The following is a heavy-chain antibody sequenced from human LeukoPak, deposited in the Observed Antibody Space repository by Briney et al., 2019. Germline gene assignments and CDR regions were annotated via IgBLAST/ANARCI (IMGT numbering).Heavy chain of an antibody. CDR1: GFTFSSYS. V-gene: IGHV3-21*01. D-gene: IGHD4-17*01. J-gene: IGHJ1*01. CDR2: ISISSSYI. CDR3: ASLTTVTTNFQH. Sequence: GGSLRLYCAACGFTFSSYSMKWVGQAEGKGGEWVSSISISSSYIYYADSVKGRFTISGDNAKNSLYLQMNGLRAEDTAVYYCASLTTVTTNFQHWGQGTLVTVSS.